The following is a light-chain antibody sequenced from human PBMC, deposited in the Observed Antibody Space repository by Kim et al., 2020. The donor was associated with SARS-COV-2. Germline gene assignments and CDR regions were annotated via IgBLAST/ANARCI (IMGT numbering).Light chain of an antibody. CDR3: RLCYGGVWV. CDR2: SIS. Sequence: PRGAVPLTCASRTGAVTSGHYPNWVQQKPGKAPRALIYSISNKHSWTPARFSGSLLGGKAALTLSGVQPEDEADYYCRLCYGGVWVFGGGTQLTVL. J-gene: IGLJ3*02. V-gene: IGLV7-43*01. CDR1: TGAVTSGHY.